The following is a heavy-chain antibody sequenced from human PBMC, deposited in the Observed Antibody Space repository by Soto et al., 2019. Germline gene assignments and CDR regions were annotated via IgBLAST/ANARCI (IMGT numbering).Heavy chain of an antibody. V-gene: IGHV4-59*01. D-gene: IGHD3-22*01. J-gene: IGHJ3*02. CDR1: CGSISSYY. CDR3: ARTYDGSGPNSGGYGFDI. Sequence: SVTLSLTCSVLCGSISSYYWSWIRQPPGTGLEWIAYIYYSGSTSYNPSLKSRVSISLDTSKNQFSLKLSSVTAADTAVYYCARTYDGSGPNSGGYGFDIWGQGTMVT. CDR2: IYYSGST.